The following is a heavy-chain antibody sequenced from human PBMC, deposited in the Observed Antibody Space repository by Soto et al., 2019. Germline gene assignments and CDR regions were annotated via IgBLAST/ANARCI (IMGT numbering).Heavy chain of an antibody. D-gene: IGHD6-19*01. CDR1: GFTVSDYY. V-gene: IGHV3-11*04. Sequence: GSLRLSCAASGFTVSDYYMSWIRQAPGKGLEWVSYISSSGSTIYYADSVKGRFTISRDNAKNSLYLQMNSLRAADTAVYYRARHDGFSSGWIFDYWGHGTLVTVSS. J-gene: IGHJ4*01. CDR3: ARHDGFSSGWIFDY. CDR2: ISSSGSTI.